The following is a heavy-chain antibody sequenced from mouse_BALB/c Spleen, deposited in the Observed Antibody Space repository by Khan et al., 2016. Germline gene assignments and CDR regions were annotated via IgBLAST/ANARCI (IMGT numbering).Heavy chain of an antibody. CDR1: GFNIKDTY. D-gene: IGHD2-1*01. Sequence: EVELVESGAEVVKPGASAKLSCTASGFNIKDTYMHWVKQRPEQGLEWIGRIDPANGNTKYDPKFQGKATITADTSSNTAYLQLSSLTSEDTAVYYCTRSRYGNPFDFWGQGTTLTVSS. J-gene: IGHJ2*01. V-gene: IGHV14-3*02. CDR3: TRSRYGNPFDF. CDR2: IDPANGNT.